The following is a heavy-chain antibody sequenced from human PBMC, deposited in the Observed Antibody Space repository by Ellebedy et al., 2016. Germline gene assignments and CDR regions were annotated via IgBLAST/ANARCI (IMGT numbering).Heavy chain of an antibody. J-gene: IGHJ5*02. D-gene: IGHD3-9*01. V-gene: IGHV1-8*01. CDR3: ARGHVLRYFDWFDPKENWFDP. CDR2: MNPNSGNT. CDR1: GYTFTSYD. Sequence: ASVKVSCXASGYTFTSYDINWVRQATGQGLEWMGWMNPNSGNTGYAQKFQGRVTMTRNTSISTAYMELSSLRSEDTAVYYCARGHVLRYFDWFDPKENWFDPWGQGTLVTVSS.